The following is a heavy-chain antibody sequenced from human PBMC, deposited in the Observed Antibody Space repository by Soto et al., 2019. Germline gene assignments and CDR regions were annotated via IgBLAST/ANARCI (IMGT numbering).Heavy chain of an antibody. CDR2: IYYSGST. V-gene: IGHV4-31*03. D-gene: IGHD2-15*01. J-gene: IGHJ6*03. Sequence: QVQLQESGPGLVEPSQTLSLTCTVSGGSISSGGYYWSWIRQHPVKGLEWIGYIYYSGSTYYNPCLKSRVTTSVDTSKNQFDLTLSSVTAADTAVYCCARDRGYCSGGSCSEHYMDVWGKGTTVTVSS. CDR3: ARDRGYCSGGSCSEHYMDV. CDR1: GGSISSGGYY.